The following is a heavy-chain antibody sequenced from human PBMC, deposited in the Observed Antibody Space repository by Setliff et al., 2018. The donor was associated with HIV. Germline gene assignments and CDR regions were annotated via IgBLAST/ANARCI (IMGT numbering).Heavy chain of an antibody. CDR3: APIDPFPHDYSNSSFDY. CDR1: GYIFTTYT. CDR2: INAANRNT. J-gene: IGHJ4*02. V-gene: IGHV1-3*01. D-gene: IGHD4-4*01. Sequence: ASVKVSCKASGYIFTTYTIHWVRQAPGQRLEWMGCINAANRNTKYSQRFHGRVTITRDTSASTAYMELSSLRSEDTAVYYCAPIDPFPHDYSNSSFDYWGQGTLVTVSS.